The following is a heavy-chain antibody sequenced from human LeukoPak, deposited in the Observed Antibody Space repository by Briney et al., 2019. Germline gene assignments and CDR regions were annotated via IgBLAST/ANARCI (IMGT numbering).Heavy chain of an antibody. J-gene: IGHJ5*02. CDR1: GYTFTSYY. CDR3: ARVPIWLGELEGGWFDP. V-gene: IGHV1-46*01. CDR2: INPSDGST. D-gene: IGHD3-10*01. Sequence: ASVKVSCKASGYTFTSYYMHWVRQAPGQGLEWMAIINPSDGSTSYAPKFQGGVTMTRDTSTSTVYMELSSLRSEDTAVYYCARVPIWLGELEGGWFDPWGQGTLVTVSS.